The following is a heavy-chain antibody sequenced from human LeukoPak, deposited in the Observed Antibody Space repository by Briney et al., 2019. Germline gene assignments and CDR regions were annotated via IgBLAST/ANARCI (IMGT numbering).Heavy chain of an antibody. CDR3: ARGTGWYPDY. J-gene: IGHJ4*02. Sequence: GGSLRLSCAASGFTFSSYAMHWVRQAPGKGLEWVAVISSDGRNKYSADSVKGRFTISRDNSKNTLYLQMNSLRVEDTAVYYCARGTGWYPDYWGQGTLVTVSS. D-gene: IGHD6-19*01. V-gene: IGHV3-30*04. CDR1: GFTFSSYA. CDR2: ISSDGRNK.